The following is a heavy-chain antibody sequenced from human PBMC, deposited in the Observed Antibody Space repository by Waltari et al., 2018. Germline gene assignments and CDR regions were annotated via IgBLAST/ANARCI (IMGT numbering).Heavy chain of an antibody. Sequence: VLLVESGGGVVQPGRSLRPSCAASGFTFSTYAMPWARPTPGKGLEWVAVISYDGSNKYYADSVKGRFTISRDKSKNTLYLQMNSLRAEDTAVYYCARGGYNWNYATDYWGQGTLVTVSS. J-gene: IGHJ4*02. CDR3: ARGGYNWNYATDY. CDR2: ISYDGSNK. V-gene: IGHV3-30-3*01. CDR1: GFTFSTYA. D-gene: IGHD1-7*01.